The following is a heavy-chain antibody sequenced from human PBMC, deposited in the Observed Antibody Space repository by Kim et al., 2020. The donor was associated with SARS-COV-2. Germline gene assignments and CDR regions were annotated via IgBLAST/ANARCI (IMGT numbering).Heavy chain of an antibody. CDR1: GYSFTNSW. D-gene: IGHD6-13*01. CDR2: IDPSDSYT. J-gene: IGHJ5*02. V-gene: IGHV5-10-1*01. CDR3: ASGIAAAGTGGWFDP. Sequence: GESLKISCKGSGYSFTNSWISWVRQMPGKGLEWMGRIDPSDSYTNYSPSFQGHVTISADKSISTAYLQWSSLKASDTAMYYCASGIAAAGTGGWFDPWGQGTLVTVSS.